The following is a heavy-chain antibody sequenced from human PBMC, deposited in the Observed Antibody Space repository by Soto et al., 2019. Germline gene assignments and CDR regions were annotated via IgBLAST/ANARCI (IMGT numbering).Heavy chain of an antibody. CDR3: ARVAVAGAYYYYYYGMDV. D-gene: IGHD6-19*01. CDR1: GFTFSSYA. V-gene: IGHV3-30-3*01. J-gene: IGHJ6*02. CDR2: ISYDGSNK. Sequence: QVQLVESGGGVVQPGRSLGLSCAASGFTFSSYAMHWVRQAPGKGLEWVAVISYDGSNKYYADSVKGRFTISRDNSKNTLYLQMNSLRAEDTAVYYCARVAVAGAYYYYYYGMDVWGQGTTVTVSS.